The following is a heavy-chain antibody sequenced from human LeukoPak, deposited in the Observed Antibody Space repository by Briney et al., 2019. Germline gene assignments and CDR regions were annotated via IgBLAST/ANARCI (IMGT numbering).Heavy chain of an antibody. V-gene: IGHV3-30*04. CDR3: ARGGGVLTEPNWFDP. Sequence: GGSLRLSCAASGFTFSSYAMHWVRQAPGKGLEWVAVISYDGSHKYYADSVKGRFTISRDNSKNTLYLQMNSLRVEDTAVYYCARGGGVLTEPNWFDPWGQGTLVTVSS. J-gene: IGHJ5*02. CDR2: ISYDGSHK. D-gene: IGHD1-26*01. CDR1: GFTFSSYA.